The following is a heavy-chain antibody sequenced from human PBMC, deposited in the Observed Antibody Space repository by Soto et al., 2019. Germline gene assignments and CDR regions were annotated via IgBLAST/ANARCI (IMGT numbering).Heavy chain of an antibody. V-gene: IGHV4-30-4*01. J-gene: IGHJ4*02. CDR2: LYYSGST. CDR3: ARNYYDGGGSHDY. CDR1: GGSISSGDYY. D-gene: IGHD3-22*01. Sequence: QVQLQESGPGLVKPSQTLSLTCTVSGGSISSGDYYWSWIRQPPGKGLEWIGYLYYSGSTYYNPSLKSSVTISVDTSKNQCSRKLRSVTSADTDVYYCARNYYDGGGSHDYWCQGTLVTVSS.